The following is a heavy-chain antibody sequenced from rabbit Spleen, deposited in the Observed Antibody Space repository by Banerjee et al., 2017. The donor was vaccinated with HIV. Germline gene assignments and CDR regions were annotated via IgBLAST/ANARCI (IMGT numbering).Heavy chain of an antibody. Sequence: QEQLVESGGGLVQPGTSLTLTCTASGFSLTSSYDMCWVRQAPGKGLEWVGCIYTGNGKTYYASWAKGRSTISKTSSTVDLKMTSLTAADTATYFCVRDQAGDGDYGPYYLNLWGPGTLVTVS. CDR3: VRDQAGDGDYGPYYLNL. CDR2: IYTGNGKT. CDR1: GFSLTSSYD. J-gene: IGHJ4*01. D-gene: IGHD2-1*01. V-gene: IGHV1S45*01.